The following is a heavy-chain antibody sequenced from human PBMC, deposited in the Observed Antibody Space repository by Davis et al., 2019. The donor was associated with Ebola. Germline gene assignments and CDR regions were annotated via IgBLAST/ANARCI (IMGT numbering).Heavy chain of an antibody. V-gene: IGHV4-34*01. Sequence: MPSETLSLTCAVYGGSFSGYYWSWIRQPPGKGLEWIGEINHSGSTNYNPSLKSRVTISVDTSKNQFSLKMSSVTAADTAVYYCARVSYYYDSSGYSVGGFDYWGQGTLVTVSS. CDR3: ARVSYYYDSSGYSVGGFDY. J-gene: IGHJ4*02. CDR1: GGSFSGYY. CDR2: INHSGST. D-gene: IGHD3-22*01.